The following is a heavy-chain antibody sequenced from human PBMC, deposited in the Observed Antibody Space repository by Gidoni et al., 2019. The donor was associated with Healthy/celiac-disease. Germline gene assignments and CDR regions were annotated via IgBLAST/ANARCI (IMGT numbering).Heavy chain of an antibody. Sequence: QVQLVQSGAEVKKPGASVKVSCKASGYTFTGYYMHWVRPAPGQGLAWMGWINPNSGGTNYAQKFQGWVTMTRDTSISTAYMELSRLRSDDTAVYYCARDQSSSVPYYGMDVWGQGTTVTVSS. J-gene: IGHJ6*02. CDR1: GYTFTGYY. D-gene: IGHD6-6*01. CDR3: ARDQSSSVPYYGMDV. V-gene: IGHV1-2*04. CDR2: INPNSGGT.